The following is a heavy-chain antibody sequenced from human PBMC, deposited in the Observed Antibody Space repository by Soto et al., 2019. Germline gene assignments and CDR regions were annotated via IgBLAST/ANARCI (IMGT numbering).Heavy chain of an antibody. CDR1: GFTFSSYG. V-gene: IGHV3-30*03. J-gene: IGHJ4*02. CDR2: ISYDGSNN. CDR3: ATRWRVAATREFDY. D-gene: IGHD2-15*01. Sequence: VQLVESGGGVVQPGRSLRLSCAASGFTFSSYGMHWVRQAPGKGLEWVAVISYDGSNNYYADSVKGRFTISRDNSKNTLYLQMNSLRAEDTAVYYCATRWRVAATREFDYWGQGTLVTVSS.